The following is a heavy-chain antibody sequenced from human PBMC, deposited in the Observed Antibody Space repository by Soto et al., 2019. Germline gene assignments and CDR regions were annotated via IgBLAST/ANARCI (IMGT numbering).Heavy chain of an antibody. CDR1: GGSISSGGYS. J-gene: IGHJ4*02. V-gene: IGHV4-30-2*03. D-gene: IGHD3-22*01. CDR2: IYHSGST. CDR3: ARRGNNGGYLRSYDY. Sequence: PSETLSLTCAVSGGSISSGGYSWSWIRQPPGKGLEWIGYIYHSGSTYYNPSLKSRVTLSVDTSRNQFSLNVNSVTAAYTAIYYCARRGNNGGYLRSYDYWGQGSLVTVSS.